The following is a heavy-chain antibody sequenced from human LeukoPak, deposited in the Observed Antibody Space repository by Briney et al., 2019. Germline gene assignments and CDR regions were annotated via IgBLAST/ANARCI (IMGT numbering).Heavy chain of an antibody. CDR3: GGGGGYCQSITCYPLDV. CDR1: GASINSGFYW. CDR2: VYSTGST. V-gene: IGHV4-31*01. D-gene: IGHD2-2*01. Sequence: TLSLTCTLSGASINSGFYWWSWIRQYRGKGLEWFGYVYSTGSTYYNPSLKSPVAISIDTSNNQFSQTLISVTAADTAVYFCGGGGGYCQSITCYPLDVWGKGATVTVSS. J-gene: IGHJ6*04.